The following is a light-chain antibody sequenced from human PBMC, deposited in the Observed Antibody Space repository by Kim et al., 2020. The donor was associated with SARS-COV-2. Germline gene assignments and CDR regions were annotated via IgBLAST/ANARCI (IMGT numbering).Light chain of an antibody. J-gene: IGKJ1*01. CDR1: QSVGNN. CDR2: GAS. V-gene: IGKV3-15*01. CDR3: QQYNKWPRT. Sequence: ETVMTQSPVTLSVSPGERATLSCRASQSVGNNIAWYQQKPGQAPRLLIYGASTRATNIPARFSGSGSGTELTLTISSLESEDFAVYFCQQYNKWPRTFGQGTKVDIK.